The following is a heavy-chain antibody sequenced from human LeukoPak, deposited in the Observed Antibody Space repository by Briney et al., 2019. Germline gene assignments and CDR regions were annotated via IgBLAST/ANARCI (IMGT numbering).Heavy chain of an antibody. CDR3: ARDNGSGYTKGYEHYYYYLDV. CDR2: IHSGGTT. CDR1: GDSISDDY. D-gene: IGHD3-3*02. J-gene: IGHJ6*03. Sequence: PSETLSLTCTVSGDSISDDYYTWMRQPAGKGLEWIGRIHSGGTTNYNPSLMSRVTLSIDKSKKHISLRLTSVTAADTALYYCARDNGSGYTKGYEHYYYYLDVWGKGTTVTVSS. V-gene: IGHV4-4*07.